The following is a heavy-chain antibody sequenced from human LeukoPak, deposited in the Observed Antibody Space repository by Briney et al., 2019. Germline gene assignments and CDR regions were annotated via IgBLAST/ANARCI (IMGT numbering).Heavy chain of an antibody. J-gene: IGHJ4*02. CDR3: AKDSDSYGSGTYDYFDY. CDR1: GFTFDDYA. D-gene: IGHD3-10*01. CDR2: ISWNSDSI. Sequence: GGSLRLSCAASGFTFDDYAMHWVRQAPGKGLDWVSGISWNSDSIGYADSVKGRFTISRDNAKNSLYLQMNSLRAEDTALYYCAKDSDSYGSGTYDYFDYWGQGTLVTVSS. V-gene: IGHV3-9*01.